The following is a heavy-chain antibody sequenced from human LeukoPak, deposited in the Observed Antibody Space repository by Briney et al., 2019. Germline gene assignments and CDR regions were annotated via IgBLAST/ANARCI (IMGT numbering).Heavy chain of an antibody. Sequence: GRSLRLSCAASGFTFSSYGMHWFRQAPGKGLEWVAVIWYDGSNKYYADSVKGRFTISRDNSKNTLYLQMNSLRAEDTAVYYCAASRADNSRSWPHDYWGQGTLVTVSS. V-gene: IGHV3-33*01. J-gene: IGHJ4*02. CDR1: GFTFSSYG. CDR3: AASRADNSRSWPHDY. CDR2: IWYDGSNK. D-gene: IGHD5-24*01.